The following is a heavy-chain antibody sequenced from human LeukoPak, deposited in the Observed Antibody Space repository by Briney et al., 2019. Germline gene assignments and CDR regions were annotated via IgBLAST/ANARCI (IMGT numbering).Heavy chain of an antibody. Sequence: SVKVSCKASGYTFTSYGISWVRQAPGQGLEWMGGIIPIFGTANYAQKFQGRVTITADKSTSTAYMELSSLRSEDTAVYYCAMRTNGVYYYDSSGYQGDYWGQGTLVTVSA. V-gene: IGHV1-69*06. CDR2: IIPIFGTA. CDR1: GYTFTSYG. CDR3: AMRTNGVYYYDSSGYQGDY. J-gene: IGHJ4*02. D-gene: IGHD3-22*01.